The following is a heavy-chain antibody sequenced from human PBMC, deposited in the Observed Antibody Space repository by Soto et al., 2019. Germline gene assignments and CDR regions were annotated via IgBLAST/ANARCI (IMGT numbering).Heavy chain of an antibody. CDR3: ARGLTTGDY. Sequence: QVQVVQSGAEVTNPGASVKVSCKASGYTFTRFYIHWVRQAPGQGLEWMSIINPNGGSTNYAQNLQGRVTLTRDTSTNTVYMELSSLRSEDTAVYYCARGLTTGDYWGQGTLVTVSS. CDR2: INPNGGST. V-gene: IGHV1-46*01. D-gene: IGHD1-1*01. CDR1: GYTFTRFY. J-gene: IGHJ4*02.